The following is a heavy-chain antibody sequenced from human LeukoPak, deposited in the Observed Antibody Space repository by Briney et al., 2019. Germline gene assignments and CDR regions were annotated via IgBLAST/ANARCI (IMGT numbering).Heavy chain of an antibody. CDR1: GGTFSSYA. D-gene: IGHD5-24*01. J-gene: IGHJ6*03. CDR3: ARGVPIRDYYYYYMDV. V-gene: IGHV1-69*05. CDR2: IIPIFGTA. Sequence: GASVKVSCKASGGTFSSYAISWVRQAPGQGLEWMGRIIPIFGTANYAQKLQGRVTITTDESTSTAYMELSSLRSEDTAVYYCARGVPIRDYYYYYMDVWGKGTTVTVSS.